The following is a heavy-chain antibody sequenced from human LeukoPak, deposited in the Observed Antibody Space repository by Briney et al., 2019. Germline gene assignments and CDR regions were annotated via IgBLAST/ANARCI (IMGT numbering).Heavy chain of an antibody. Sequence: LRLSCAASGFTFSSYAMSWVRQAPGKGLEWIGYIYYSGSTYYNPSLKSRVTISVDTSKNQFSLKLSSVTAADTAVYYCARDSQYYYDSSGLLRAFDIWGQGTMVTVSS. V-gene: IGHV4-31*02. D-gene: IGHD3-22*01. CDR1: GFTFSSYA. CDR3: ARDSQYYYDSSGLLRAFDI. CDR2: IYYSGST. J-gene: IGHJ3*02.